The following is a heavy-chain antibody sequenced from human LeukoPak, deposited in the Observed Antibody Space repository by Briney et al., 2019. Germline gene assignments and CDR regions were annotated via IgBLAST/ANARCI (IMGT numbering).Heavy chain of an antibody. CDR3: ARDCGDFWSGYYGALCY. V-gene: IGHV1-8*03. CDR1: GYTFTSYD. CDR2: MNPNSGNT. D-gene: IGHD3-3*01. J-gene: IGHJ4*02. Sequence: ASVKVSCKASGYTFTSYDINWVRQATGQGLEWMGWMNPNSGNTSYAQKFQGRVTITRNTSISTAYMELSSLRSEDTAVYYCARDCGDFWSGYYGALCYWGQGTLVTVSS.